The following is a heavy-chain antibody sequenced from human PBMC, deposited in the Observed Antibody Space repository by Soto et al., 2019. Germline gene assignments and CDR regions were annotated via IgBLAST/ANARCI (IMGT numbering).Heavy chain of an antibody. CDR2: ISTSSSYI. Sequence: GGSLRLSCAASGFTFSSYSMNWVRQAPGKGLEWVSSISTSSSYIYYAVSVKGRFTISRDNAKNSLYLQMNSLRAEDTAVYYCASNVEMATIGGRDYWGQGTLVTVSS. D-gene: IGHD5-12*01. CDR1: GFTFSSYS. J-gene: IGHJ4*02. CDR3: ASNVEMATIGGRDY. V-gene: IGHV3-21*04.